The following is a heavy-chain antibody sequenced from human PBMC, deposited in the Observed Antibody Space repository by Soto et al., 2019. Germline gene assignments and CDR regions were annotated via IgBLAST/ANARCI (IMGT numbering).Heavy chain of an antibody. D-gene: IGHD3-22*01. CDR1: GGSISSGGYY. J-gene: IGHJ4*02. V-gene: IGHV4-31*03. Sequence: PSETLSHTYTVSGGSISSGGYYGCWIRQHPGKGLEWIGYIYYSGSTYYNPSLKSRVTISVDTSKNQFSLKLSSVTAADTAVYYCARVGFKPLYDSSGYYYYFYYWGQGTSVTVSS. CDR2: IYYSGST. CDR3: ARVGFKPLYDSSGYYYYFYY.